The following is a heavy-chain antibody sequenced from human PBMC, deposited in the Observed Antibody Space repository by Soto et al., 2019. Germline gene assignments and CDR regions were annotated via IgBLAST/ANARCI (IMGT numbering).Heavy chain of an antibody. CDR1: GFSVSSNY. Sequence: GGSLRLSCAASGFSVSSNYMTWVRQAPGQGLECVSVINSDGSSTSYADSVKGRFTISRDNAKNTLYLQMNSLRAEDTAVYYCAIRASYYDSSGYFDYWGQGTLVTVSS. D-gene: IGHD3-22*01. V-gene: IGHV3-74*01. CDR3: AIRASYYDSSGYFDY. CDR2: INSDGSST. J-gene: IGHJ4*02.